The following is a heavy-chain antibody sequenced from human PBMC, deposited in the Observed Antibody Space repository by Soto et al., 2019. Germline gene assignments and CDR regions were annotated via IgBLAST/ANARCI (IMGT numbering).Heavy chain of an antibody. V-gene: IGHV1-18*01. D-gene: IGHD3-16*01. CDR1: GYTFTKYA. CDR3: ARVVFFGDTDWYFDL. J-gene: IGHJ2*01. Sequence: ASVKVSCKASGYTFTKYAVHWVRQAPGQRLERMGWINAYNGNTNYAQKLQGRVTMTTDTSTSTAYMELRSLRSDDTAVYYCARVVFFGDTDWYFDLWGRGTLVTVSS. CDR2: INAYNGNT.